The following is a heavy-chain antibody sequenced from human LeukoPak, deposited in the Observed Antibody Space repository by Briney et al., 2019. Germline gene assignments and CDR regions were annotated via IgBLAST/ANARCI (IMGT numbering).Heavy chain of an antibody. CDR3: ARGPDIWREAYYFDY. CDR2: IYYSGST. V-gene: IGHV4-31*03. CDR1: GGSISSGGYY. D-gene: IGHD3/OR15-3a*01. J-gene: IGHJ4*02. Sequence: SQTLSLTCTVSGGSISSGGYYWCWIRQHPGKGLEWIGYIYYSGSTYYNPSLKSRVTISVDTSKNQFSLKLSSVTAADTAVYYCARGPDIWREAYYFDYWGQGTLVTVSS.